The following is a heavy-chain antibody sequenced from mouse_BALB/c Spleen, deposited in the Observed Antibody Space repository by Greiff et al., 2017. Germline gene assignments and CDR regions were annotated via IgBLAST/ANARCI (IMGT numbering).Heavy chain of an antibody. V-gene: IGHV5-6*01. CDR2: ISSGGSYT. D-gene: IGHD2-4*01. J-gene: IGHJ4*01. Sequence: EVKLMESGGDLVKPGGSLKLSCAASGFTFSSYGMSWVRQTPDKRLEWVATISSGGSYTYYPDSVKGRFTISRDNAKNTLYLQMSSLKSEDTAMYYCARGGDYEGMDYWGQGTSVTVSS. CDR1: GFTFSSYG. CDR3: ARGGDYEGMDY.